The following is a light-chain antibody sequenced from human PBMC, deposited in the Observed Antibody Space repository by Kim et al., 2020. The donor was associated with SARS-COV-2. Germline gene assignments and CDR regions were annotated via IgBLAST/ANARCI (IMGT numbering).Light chain of an antibody. CDR3: SSYAGSNNLV. Sequence: GQSVPGPGTGAMSDVGGVKWVSWYEKHQGNAPQHVIYGVSRRPAGFPERFSGSKSGNTASLTVSGLEAEDKADYYCSSYAGSNNLVFGGGTQLTVL. CDR1: MSDVGGVKW. V-gene: IGLV2-8*01. CDR2: GVS. J-gene: IGLJ2*01.